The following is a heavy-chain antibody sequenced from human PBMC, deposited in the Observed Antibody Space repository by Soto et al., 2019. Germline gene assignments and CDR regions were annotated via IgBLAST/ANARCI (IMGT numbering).Heavy chain of an antibody. V-gene: IGHV5-51*01. D-gene: IGHD6-19*01. J-gene: IGHJ4*02. Sequence: GGSLKISCTGSGYSFTNYWIGWVRQMPGKGLEWMGIIYPADSDTRYSPSFQGQVTISADKSISTAYLQWSSLKASDTAIYYCARHGFGSGWYVGDFDYWGQGTLVTVSS. CDR3: ARHGFGSGWYVGDFDY. CDR2: IYPADSDT. CDR1: GYSFTNYW.